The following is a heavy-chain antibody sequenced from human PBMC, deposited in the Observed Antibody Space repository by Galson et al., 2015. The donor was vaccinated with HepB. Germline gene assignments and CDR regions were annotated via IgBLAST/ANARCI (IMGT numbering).Heavy chain of an antibody. CDR3: AKDLGGYYYDSSGYYYVDYYYGMDV. Sequence: SLRLSCAASGFTFSSYAMSWVRQAPGKGLKWVSAISGSGGSTYYADSVKGRFTISRDNSKNTLYLQMNSLRAEDTAVYYCAKDLGGYYYDSSGYYYVDYYYGMDVWGQGTTVTVSS. CDR2: ISGSGGST. D-gene: IGHD3-22*01. CDR1: GFTFSSYA. V-gene: IGHV3-23*01. J-gene: IGHJ6*02.